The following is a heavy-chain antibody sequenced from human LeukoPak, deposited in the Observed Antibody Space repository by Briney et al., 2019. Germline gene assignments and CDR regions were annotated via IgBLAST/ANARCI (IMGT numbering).Heavy chain of an antibody. CDR1: GYTFTSYG. Sequence: ASVKVSCKASGYTFTSYGIAWVRQAPGQGREWMGWISGYNGDTKYAQNLQGRVTMTIDISTSTTYMELRSLRADDTAVYYCARDSVAAGFGEFWGQGTLVTVSS. V-gene: IGHV1-18*01. CDR3: ARDSVAAGFGEF. J-gene: IGHJ4*02. CDR2: ISGYNGDT. D-gene: IGHD3-10*01.